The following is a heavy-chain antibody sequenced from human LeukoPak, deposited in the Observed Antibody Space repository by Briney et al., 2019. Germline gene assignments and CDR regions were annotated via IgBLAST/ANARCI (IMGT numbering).Heavy chain of an antibody. J-gene: IGHJ5*02. V-gene: IGHV1-46*01. D-gene: IGHD5-18*01. CDR3: TRALPHRRLMGTTMEQHWFDP. CDR2: INPSGGRT. CDR1: GYIFTSYY. Sequence: RASVKVSCKASGYIFTSYYIHWVRQAPGQGLEWMGLINPSGGRTNYAQKFQGRVTMTRDMSTSTVYMELSSLRSEDTAMYYCTRALPHRRLMGTTMEQHWFDPWGQGTLVTVSS.